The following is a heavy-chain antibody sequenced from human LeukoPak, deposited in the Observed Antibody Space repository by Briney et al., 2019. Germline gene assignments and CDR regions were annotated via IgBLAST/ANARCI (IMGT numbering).Heavy chain of an antibody. CDR3: AKGLDSGDY. Sequence: PGGSLRLSCAASGFTFSNYWMTWVRQAPGKGLELVAFIRYDGSNKYSADSVKGRFTISRDNSKNTLYLQMNSLRAEDTAVYYCAKGLDSGDYWGQGTLVTVSS. CDR2: IRYDGSNK. V-gene: IGHV3-30*02. CDR1: GFTFSNYW. D-gene: IGHD3-16*01. J-gene: IGHJ4*02.